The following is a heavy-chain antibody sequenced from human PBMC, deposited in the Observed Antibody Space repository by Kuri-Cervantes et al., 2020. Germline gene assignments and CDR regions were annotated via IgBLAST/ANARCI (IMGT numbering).Heavy chain of an antibody. V-gene: IGHV2-5*02. CDR1: GFSLTTYGVG. D-gene: IGHD1-1*01. CDR2: IYWDDDA. CDR3: ARRTVGTTYFDY. J-gene: IGHJ4*02. Sequence: SGPTLVEPTQTLTLTCTFSGFSLTTYGVGVGWIRQPPGKALEWLALIYWDDDAHHSPSLKSRLTITKDTSKKQVFLTMTSMDSVDTATYFCARRTVGTTYFDYWGQGTPVTVSS.